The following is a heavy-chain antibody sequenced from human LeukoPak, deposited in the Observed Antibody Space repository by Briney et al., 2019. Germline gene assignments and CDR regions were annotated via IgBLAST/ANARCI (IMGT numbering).Heavy chain of an antibody. CDR2: VYTRGHT. CDR1: GGSLSNSY. CDR3: LKGERRRGPWCVL. J-gene: IGHJ5*02. Sequence: SETLSLTRTVSGGSLSNSYWSWIRQPAGEGVEWIGRVYTRGHTDYNPSPTSRVTMSIDTSKNQVSPYLSSVTAADTALYYCLKGERRRGPWCVLWGQGTLVSVSS. V-gene: IGHV4-4*07.